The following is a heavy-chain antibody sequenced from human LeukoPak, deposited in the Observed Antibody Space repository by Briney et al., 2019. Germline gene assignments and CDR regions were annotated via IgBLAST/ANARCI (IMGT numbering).Heavy chain of an antibody. Sequence: ASVKVSCKASGYTFTSYDINWVRQATGQGLEWMGWINPNSGGTNYAQKFQGRVTMTRDTSISTAYMELSRLRSDDTAVYYCAREDIVVVPAASFGMDVWGQGTTVTVSS. CDR1: GYTFTSYD. CDR2: INPNSGGT. V-gene: IGHV1-2*02. D-gene: IGHD2-2*01. J-gene: IGHJ6*02. CDR3: AREDIVVVPAASFGMDV.